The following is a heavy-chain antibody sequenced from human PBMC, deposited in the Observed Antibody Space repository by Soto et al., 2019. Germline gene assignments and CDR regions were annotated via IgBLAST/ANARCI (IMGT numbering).Heavy chain of an antibody. D-gene: IGHD6-25*01. Sequence: QAQLVQSGAEVKKPGSSVKVSCKASGGTFSNYAISWVRQAPGQGLEGMGGIIPLFCTPDYLQKFQGRVTITADESTSADYMEMRSLRSEDAAVYYCARDKDRLKIGGNYYYAMDVWGQGTTVTVPS. V-gene: IGHV1-69*12. J-gene: IGHJ6*02. CDR3: ARDKDRLKIGGNYYYAMDV. CDR2: IIPLFCTP. CDR1: GGTFSNYA.